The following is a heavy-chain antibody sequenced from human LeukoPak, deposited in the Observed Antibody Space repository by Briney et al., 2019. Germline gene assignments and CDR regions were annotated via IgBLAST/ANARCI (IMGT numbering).Heavy chain of an antibody. Sequence: GGSLRLSCAASGFTFSSYSMNWVRQAPGKGLEWVSSISSSSSYIYYADSVKGRFTISRDNAKNSLYLQMNSLRAEDTAVYYCAREPGYSGYDWYYYYGMDVWGQGTTVTVSS. D-gene: IGHD5-12*01. CDR1: GFTFSSYS. J-gene: IGHJ6*02. V-gene: IGHV3-21*01. CDR3: AREPGYSGYDWYYYYGMDV. CDR2: ISSSSSYI.